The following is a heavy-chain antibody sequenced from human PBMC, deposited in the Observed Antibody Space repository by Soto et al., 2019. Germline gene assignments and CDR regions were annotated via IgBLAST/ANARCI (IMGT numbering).Heavy chain of an antibody. V-gene: IGHV3-74*01. CDR1: GFTFSNYW. D-gene: IGHD1-20*01. CDR3: ARGIPGHYGFDV. CDR2: IKGDGINT. J-gene: IGHJ3*01. Sequence: EVQLVESGGGLVQPGGSLRLSCAASGFTFSNYWIHWVRQAPGKGLVWVSRIKGDGINTNYADSVKGRFTISRDNAGNTVYLQMNSLRTDDTAVYYCARGIPGHYGFDVWGQGTMVNVSS.